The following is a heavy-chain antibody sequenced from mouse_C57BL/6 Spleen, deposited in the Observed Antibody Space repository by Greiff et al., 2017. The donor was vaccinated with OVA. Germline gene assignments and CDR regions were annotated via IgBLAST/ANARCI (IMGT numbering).Heavy chain of an antibody. CDR3: ARSDSSGYRFAY. J-gene: IGHJ3*01. CDR1: GYAFSSSW. Sequence: QVQLQQSGPELVKPGASVKISCKASGYAFSSSWMNWVKPRPGKGLEWIGRIYPGDGDTNYNGKFKGKATLTADKSSSTAYMQLSSLTSEDSAVYFCARSDSSGYRFAYWGQGTLVTVSA. V-gene: IGHV1-82*01. CDR2: IYPGDGDT. D-gene: IGHD3-2*02.